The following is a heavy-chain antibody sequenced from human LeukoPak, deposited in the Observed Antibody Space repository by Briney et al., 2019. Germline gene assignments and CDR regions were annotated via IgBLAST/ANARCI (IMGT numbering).Heavy chain of an antibody. CDR2: ISSSGSTI. CDR3: ASIAVAGTAEYFQH. D-gene: IGHD6-19*01. V-gene: IGHV3-48*03. CDR1: GFTFSSYE. Sequence: GGSLRLSCAASGFTFSSYEMNWVRQAPGKGLEWVSYISSSGSTIYYADSVKGRFTISRDNAKNSLYLQMNSLRAEDMAVYYCASIAVAGTAEYFQHWGQGTLVTVSS. J-gene: IGHJ1*01.